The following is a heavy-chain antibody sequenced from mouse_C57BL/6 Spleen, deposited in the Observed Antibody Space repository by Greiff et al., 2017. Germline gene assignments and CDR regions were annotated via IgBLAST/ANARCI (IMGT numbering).Heavy chain of an antibody. D-gene: IGHD2-3*01. V-gene: IGHV2-3*01. CDR3: AKPGHDGYYIWFAY. Sequence: VKLVESGPGLVAPSQSLSITCTVSGFSLTSYGVSWVRQPPGKGLEWLGVIWGDGSTNYHSALISRLSISKDNSKSQVFLKLNSLQTDDTATYYCAKPGHDGYYIWFAYWGQGTLVTVSA. CDR1: GFSLTSYG. CDR2: IWGDGST. J-gene: IGHJ3*01.